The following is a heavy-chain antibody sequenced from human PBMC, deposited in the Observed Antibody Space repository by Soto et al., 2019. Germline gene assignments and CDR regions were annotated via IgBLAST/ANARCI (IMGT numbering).Heavy chain of an antibody. CDR2: INPNSGGT. CDR3: ARSVLRFLEWPPWGYFDY. Sequence: ASVKVSCKASGYTFTGYYMHWVRQAPGQGLEWMGWINPNSGGTNCAQKFQGWVTMTRDTSISTAYMELSRLRSDDTAVYYCARSVLRFLEWPPWGYFDYWGQGTLVTVS. CDR1: GYTFTGYY. D-gene: IGHD3-3*01. J-gene: IGHJ4*02. V-gene: IGHV1-2*04.